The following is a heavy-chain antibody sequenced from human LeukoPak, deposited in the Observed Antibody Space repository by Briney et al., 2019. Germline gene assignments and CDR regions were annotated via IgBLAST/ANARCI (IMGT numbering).Heavy chain of an antibody. V-gene: IGHV4-34*01. CDR2: INHSGST. J-gene: IGHJ6*02. CDR3: ARRRYSSPYHYGMDV. D-gene: IGHD6-19*01. CDR1: GGSFSGYY. Sequence: SETLSLTCAVYGGSFSGYYWSWIRQPPGKGLEWIGEINHSGSTKYNPSLKSRVTISADTSKNQFSLRLSSVTAADTAMYYCARRRYSSPYHYGMDVWGQGTTVTVSS.